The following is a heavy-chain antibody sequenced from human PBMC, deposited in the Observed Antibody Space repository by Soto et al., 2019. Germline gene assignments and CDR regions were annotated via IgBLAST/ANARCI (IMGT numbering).Heavy chain of an antibody. CDR1: GESISSADFY. Sequence: QVQLQESGPGLVKPSQTLSLTCTVSGESISSADFYWSWIRQHPGKGLEWIGYMRHSGSTFYNPSLRSLLRIAVGTSANQSSLRLTSVTAADTAVYYCAGRRPYYFDSSPSVEDYWRQGTLVTVSS. D-gene: IGHD3-22*01. V-gene: IGHV4-31*01. CDR2: MRHSGST. J-gene: IGHJ4*02. CDR3: AGRRPYYFDSSPSVEDY.